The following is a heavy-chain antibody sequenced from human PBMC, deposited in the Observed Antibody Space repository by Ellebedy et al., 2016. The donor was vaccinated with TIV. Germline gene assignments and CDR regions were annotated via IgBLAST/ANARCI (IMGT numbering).Heavy chain of an antibody. CDR1: GFTFSSYW. D-gene: IGHD3-22*01. Sequence: GGSLRLXXAASGFTFSSYWMSWVRQAPGKGLEWVANIKEDGSEKYYVDSVKGRFTISGDNAKNSLYLQMNSLRAEDTAVYYCAYEEGSSGYWGQGTLVTVSS. CDR2: IKEDGSEK. V-gene: IGHV3-7*01. CDR3: AYEEGSSGY. J-gene: IGHJ4*02.